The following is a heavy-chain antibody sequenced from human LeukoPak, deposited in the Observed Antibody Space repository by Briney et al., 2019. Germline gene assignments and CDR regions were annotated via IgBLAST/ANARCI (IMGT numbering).Heavy chain of an antibody. CDR3: ARDLGLRGST. V-gene: IGHV3-74*01. D-gene: IGHD5-12*01. Sequence: GGSLRLSCEASGLTFSNSWMHWVRHIPGKGLVWVSRMYGDMRDISYADSVKGRFTISRDNAKNTVYLQMNSLRGEDTAVYYCARDLGLRGSTWGQGTLVTVSS. CDR1: GLTFSNSW. J-gene: IGHJ5*02. CDR2: MYGDMRDI.